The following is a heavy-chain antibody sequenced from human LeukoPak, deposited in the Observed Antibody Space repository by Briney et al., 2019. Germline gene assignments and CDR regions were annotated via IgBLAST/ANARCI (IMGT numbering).Heavy chain of an antibody. J-gene: IGHJ4*02. CDR2: VSNDGRSK. Sequence: GRSLGLSCAASGFTFTTYGMHWVRQAPGKGLEWVALVSNDGRSKYYVDSVKGRFTISRDTSKNTLYLQMNSLRPDDTAVYYCAKDRCRLGDCYFDYWGQGTPVTVSS. CDR1: GFTFTTYG. D-gene: IGHD2-21*01. V-gene: IGHV3-30*18. CDR3: AKDRCRLGDCYFDY.